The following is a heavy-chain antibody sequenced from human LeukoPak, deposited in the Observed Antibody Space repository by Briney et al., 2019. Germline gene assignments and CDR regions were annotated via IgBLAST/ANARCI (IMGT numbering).Heavy chain of an antibody. Sequence: GASVKVSCKASGYTFTNYDINWVRQATGQGLEWMGWMNPNSGNTGYAQKFQGRVTMTRNTSISTAYMGLSSLRSEDTAVYYCARVNCSSTSCRSKFLDYWGQGTLVTVSS. J-gene: IGHJ4*02. CDR1: GYTFTNYD. CDR3: ARVNCSSTSCRSKFLDY. V-gene: IGHV1-8*01. D-gene: IGHD2-2*01. CDR2: MNPNSGNT.